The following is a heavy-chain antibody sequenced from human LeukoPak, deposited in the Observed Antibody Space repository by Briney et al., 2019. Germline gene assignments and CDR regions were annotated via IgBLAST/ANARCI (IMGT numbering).Heavy chain of an antibody. CDR2: IYYSGST. CDR1: GGSISSGDYY. Sequence: PSETLSLTCTVSGGSISSGDYYWGWVRLPPGKGLEWLGYIYYSGSTYFNPSLKSRVTISGDTSKNQLSLKLSSVTAADTAVYYCARVIAAADHFDYWGQGTLVTVSS. CDR3: ARVIAAADHFDY. D-gene: IGHD6-13*01. J-gene: IGHJ4*02. V-gene: IGHV4-30-4*01.